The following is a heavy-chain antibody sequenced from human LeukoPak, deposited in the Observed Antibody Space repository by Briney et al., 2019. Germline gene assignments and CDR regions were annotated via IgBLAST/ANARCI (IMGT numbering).Heavy chain of an antibody. CDR2: IYYSGST. V-gene: IGHV4-59*01. CDR1: GGSISSYY. D-gene: IGHD3-10*01. CDR3: ARGRFGELYG. J-gene: IGHJ4*02. Sequence: SETLSLTCTVSGGSISSYYWSWIRQPPGKGLERIGYIYYSGSTNYNPSLKSRVTISVDTSKNQFSLKLSSVTAADTAVYYCARGRFGELYGWGQGTLVTVSS.